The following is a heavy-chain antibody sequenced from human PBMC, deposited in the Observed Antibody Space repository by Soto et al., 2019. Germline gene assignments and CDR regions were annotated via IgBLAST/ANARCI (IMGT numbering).Heavy chain of an antibody. CDR1: GYTFTSYG. Sequence: QVQLEQSGSEVRKPGASVEVSCKASGYTFTSYGISWVRQAPGPGLEWTGWISAYNGDTQYAQKVQGRVTMTTDRPTSTAYMELRSLRSDDTAVYFCVRDRITVFDRDDMDVWGQGTTVTVSS. CDR2: ISAYNGDT. D-gene: IGHD1-20*01. V-gene: IGHV1-18*01. J-gene: IGHJ6*02. CDR3: VRDRITVFDRDDMDV.